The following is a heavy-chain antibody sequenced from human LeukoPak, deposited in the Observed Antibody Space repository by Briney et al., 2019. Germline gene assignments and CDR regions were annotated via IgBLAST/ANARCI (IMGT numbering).Heavy chain of an antibody. Sequence: SETLSLTCTVSGGSISSTSYYWGWIRQPPGKGLEWIGSTYYSGSTYYSPSLKSRVTISVDTSKNQFSLKLSSVTAADTAVYYCARDPGSDWFDPWGQGTLVTVSS. CDR1: GGSISSTSYY. CDR3: ARDPGSDWFDP. CDR2: TYYSGST. J-gene: IGHJ5*02. V-gene: IGHV4-39*07.